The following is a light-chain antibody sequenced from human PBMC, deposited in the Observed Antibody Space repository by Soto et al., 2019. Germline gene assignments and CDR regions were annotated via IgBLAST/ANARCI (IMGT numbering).Light chain of an antibody. CDR2: GAS. V-gene: IGKV3-15*01. Sequence: EIVMTQSPATLSVSPGERATLSCRASQSISTNLAWYQQKPGQAPRLLIYGASTRATGIPARFSGSGSGTEFTLTISSLQSEDFAVYYCQQSNNWPPFTFGPGTKADIK. CDR3: QQSNNWPPFT. J-gene: IGKJ3*01. CDR1: QSISTN.